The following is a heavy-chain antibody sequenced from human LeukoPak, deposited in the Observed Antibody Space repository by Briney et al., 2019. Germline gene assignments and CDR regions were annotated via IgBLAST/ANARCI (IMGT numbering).Heavy chain of an antibody. J-gene: IGHJ4*02. D-gene: IGHD3-22*01. CDR3: ARENYYDSSGYVFDY. CDR1: GFTFSSYE. V-gene: IGHV3-48*03. Sequence: GGSLRLSCAASGFTFSSYEMNWVRQAPGKGLEWVSYISSSGSTIYYADSVKGRFTISRDNAKNSLYLQMNSLRAEDTAVYYCARENYYDSSGYVFDYWGQGTLVTVSS. CDR2: ISSSGSTI.